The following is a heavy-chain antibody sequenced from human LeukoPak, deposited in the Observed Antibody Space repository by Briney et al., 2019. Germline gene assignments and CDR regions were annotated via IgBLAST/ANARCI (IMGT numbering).Heavy chain of an antibody. CDR2: IYYSGST. V-gene: IGHV4-39*01. D-gene: IGHD3-22*01. J-gene: IGHJ3*02. Sequence: PSQTLSLTCTVSGGSISSGGYYWGWIRQPPGKGLEWIGSIYYSGSTYYNPSLKSRVTISVDTSKNQFSLKLSSVTAADTAVYYCARHVRDYYDSSGYWGDDAFDIWGQGTMVTVSS. CDR3: ARHVRDYYDSSGYWGDDAFDI. CDR1: GGSISSGGYY.